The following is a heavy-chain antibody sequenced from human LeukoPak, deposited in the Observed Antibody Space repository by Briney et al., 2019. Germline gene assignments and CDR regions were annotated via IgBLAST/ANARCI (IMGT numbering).Heavy chain of an antibody. CDR3: ARDPDYGDYVNYFDY. Sequence: GGSLRLSCAASGFTFSSYWMSWVRQAPGKGLEWVANIKQDGSEKYYVDSVKGRFTISRDNAKNSLYLQMNSLRAEDTAVYYCARDPDYGDYVNYFDYWGQGTLVTVSS. J-gene: IGHJ4*02. V-gene: IGHV3-7*01. CDR1: GFTFSSYW. CDR2: IKQDGSEK. D-gene: IGHD4-17*01.